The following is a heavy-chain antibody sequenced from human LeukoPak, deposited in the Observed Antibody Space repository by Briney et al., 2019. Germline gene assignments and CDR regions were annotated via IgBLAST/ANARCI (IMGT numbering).Heavy chain of an antibody. D-gene: IGHD5-18*01. V-gene: IGHV1-46*01. CDR3: ARGGYSYGEDAFAI. Sequence: AAVKVTCKASGYTFTSYYMHWVRQPPGQGLEGMGIINPSGGSSTYAQKFQVRVTMTRDTSTSTVNMELSSLRSDDTAGHYCARGGYSYGEDAFAIWGQRTLVTVSS. CDR2: INPSGGSS. CDR1: GYTFTSYY. J-gene: IGHJ3*02.